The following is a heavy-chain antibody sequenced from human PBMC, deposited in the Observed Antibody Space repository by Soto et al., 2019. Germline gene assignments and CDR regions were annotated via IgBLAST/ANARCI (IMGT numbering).Heavy chain of an antibody. CDR3: TTGADIVAPEPLSGY. CDR2: IKSKTDGGTT. J-gene: IGHJ4*02. V-gene: IGHV3-15*01. Sequence: NPGGSLRLSCAASGFTFSNAWMSWVRQAPGKGLEWVGRIKSKTDGGTTDYAAPVKGRFTISRDDSKNTLYLQMNSLKTEHTAVYYCTTGADIVAPEPLSGYWGQGTLVTVSS. D-gene: IGHD5-12*01. CDR1: GFTFSNAW.